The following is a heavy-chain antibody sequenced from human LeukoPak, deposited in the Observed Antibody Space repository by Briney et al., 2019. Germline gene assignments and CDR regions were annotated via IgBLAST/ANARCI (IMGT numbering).Heavy chain of an antibody. CDR1: GFTVSSNY. CDR3: AKSRGRWLQFFPGDY. Sequence: PGGSLRLSCAASGFTVSSNYMSWVRQAPGKGLEWVSVIYSGGSTYYADSVKSRFTISRDNSKNTLYLQMNSLRAEDTAVYYCAKSRGRWLQFFPGDYWGQGTLVTVSS. J-gene: IGHJ4*02. V-gene: IGHV3-53*01. D-gene: IGHD5-24*01. CDR2: IYSGGST.